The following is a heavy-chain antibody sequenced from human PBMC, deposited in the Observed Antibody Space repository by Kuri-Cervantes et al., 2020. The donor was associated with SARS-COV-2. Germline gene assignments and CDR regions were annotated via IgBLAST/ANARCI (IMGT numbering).Heavy chain of an antibody. Sequence: ASVKVSCKASGYTFTGYYMHWVRQAPGQGLEWMGWINPNSGGTNYAQKFQGRVTMTRDTSISTAYMELSRLRSDDTAVYYCARSLAVVIVDGEYFQHWGQGTLGTVSS. J-gene: IGHJ1*01. V-gene: IGHV1-2*02. CDR3: ARSLAVVIVDGEYFQH. CDR1: GYTFTGYY. CDR2: INPNSGGT. D-gene: IGHD2-21*01.